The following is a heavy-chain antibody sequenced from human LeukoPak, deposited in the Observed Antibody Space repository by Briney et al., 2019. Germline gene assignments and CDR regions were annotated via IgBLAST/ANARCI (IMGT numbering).Heavy chain of an antibody. CDR1: GFTFSSYS. V-gene: IGHV3-48*01. Sequence: GGSLRLSCAVSGFTFSSYSMNWVRQAPGKGLDWVSYISSSSSTIYYADSVKGRFTISRDNAKNSLYLQMNSLRAEDTAVYYCARDRGGYLSDYWGQGTLVTVSS. CDR3: ARDRGGYLSDY. CDR2: ISSSSSTI. J-gene: IGHJ4*02. D-gene: IGHD2-21*02.